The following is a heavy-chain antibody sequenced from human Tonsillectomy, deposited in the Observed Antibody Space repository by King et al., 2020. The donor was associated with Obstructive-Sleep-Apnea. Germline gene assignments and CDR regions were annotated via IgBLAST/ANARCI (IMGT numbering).Heavy chain of an antibody. CDR3: ARDGDSGDLYYDYLWGRYRSIRAFDL. CDR2: IEFDGSNE. J-gene: IGHJ3*01. CDR1: GFTFSSYG. V-gene: IGHV3-30*02. D-gene: IGHD3-16*02. Sequence: VQLVESGGGVVQPGRSLRLSCVVSGFTFSSYGIHWVRQAPGKGLEWVAFIEFDGSNEYYADSVKGRFTISRDNSKNTLYLQMNSLRPEDTAVYYCARDGDSGDLYYDYLWGRYRSIRAFDLWGQGTVVTVSS.